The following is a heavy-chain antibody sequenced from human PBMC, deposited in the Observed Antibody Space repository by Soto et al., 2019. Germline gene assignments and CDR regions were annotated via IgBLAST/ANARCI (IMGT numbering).Heavy chain of an antibody. CDR3: ARTHCISTSCYSPYYYHGMDV. D-gene: IGHD2-2*01. Sequence: SSVKGSCKASGYTFTSYYMHCLRQAPGQGLEWMGWINPNSGGTNYAQKFQGWVTMTRDTSISTAYMELSRLRSDDTAVYYCARTHCISTSCYSPYYYHGMDVWGQGTTVTAP. V-gene: IGHV1-2*04. CDR2: INPNSGGT. CDR1: GYTFTSYY. J-gene: IGHJ6*02.